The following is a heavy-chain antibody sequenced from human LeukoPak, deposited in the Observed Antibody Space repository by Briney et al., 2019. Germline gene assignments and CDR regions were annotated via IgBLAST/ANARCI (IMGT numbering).Heavy chain of an antibody. CDR1: GFTFSSYG. J-gene: IGHJ4*02. CDR3: AKDKTSVAGTWGYFDY. CDR2: ISYDGSNK. D-gene: IGHD6-19*01. V-gene: IGHV3-30*18. Sequence: GGSLRLSCAASGFTFSSYGMHWVRQAPGKGLEWVAVISYDGSNKYYADSVKGRSTISRDNSKNTLYLQMNSLRAEDTAMYYCAKDKTSVAGTWGYFDYWGQGTLVTVSS.